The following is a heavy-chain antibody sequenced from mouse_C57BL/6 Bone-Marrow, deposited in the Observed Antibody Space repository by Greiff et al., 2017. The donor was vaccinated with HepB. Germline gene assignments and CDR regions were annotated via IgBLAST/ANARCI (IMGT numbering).Heavy chain of an antibody. CDR2: ISSGSSTI. J-gene: IGHJ2*01. V-gene: IGHV5-17*01. Sequence: EVKVVESGGGLVKPGGSLKLSCAASGFTFSDYGMHWVRQAPEKGLEWVAYISSGSSTIYYADTVKGRFTISRDNAKNTLFLQMTSQRSEDTARYYCASFLWDAGDYWGQGTTLTVSS. CDR3: ASFLWDAGDY. CDR1: GFTFSDYG. D-gene: IGHD4-1*01.